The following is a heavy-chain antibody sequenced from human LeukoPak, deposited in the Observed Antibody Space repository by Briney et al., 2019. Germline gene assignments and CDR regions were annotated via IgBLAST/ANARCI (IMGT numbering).Heavy chain of an antibody. J-gene: IGHJ3*02. CDR3: ARELRAHDAFDI. Sequence: SVKVSCKASGGTFSSYAISWVRQAPGQGLEWMGGIIPIFGTANYAQKFQGRVTITADESTSTAYMELSSLRSEDTAVYYCARELRAHDAFDIRGQGTMVTVSS. CDR1: GGTFSSYA. V-gene: IGHV1-69*01. CDR2: IIPIFGTA.